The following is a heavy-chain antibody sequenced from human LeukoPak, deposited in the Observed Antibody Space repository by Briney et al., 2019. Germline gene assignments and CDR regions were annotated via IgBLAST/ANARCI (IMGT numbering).Heavy chain of an antibody. Sequence: PAETLSLTCTVSAYSISSGYYWGWIRQPPGKGLEWIGSVYHSGNTYYNPSLRSRVTISVDTSKNQFSLKLSSVSAADRAVYYCARGSGLIDCGSQGTLVTVSS. J-gene: IGHJ4*02. CDR1: AYSISSGYY. V-gene: IGHV4-38-2*02. D-gene: IGHD2-15*01. CDR2: VYHSGNT. CDR3: ARGSGLIDC.